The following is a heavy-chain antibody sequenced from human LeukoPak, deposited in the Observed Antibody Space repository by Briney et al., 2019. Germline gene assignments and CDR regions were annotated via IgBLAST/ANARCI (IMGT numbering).Heavy chain of an antibody. CDR2: IYYSGST. CDR3: ASPSGATGAFDI. CDR1: GGSISSYY. D-gene: IGHD3-10*01. Sequence: SETLSLTCTVSGGSISSYYWSWIRQPPGKGLEWIGYIYYSGSTNYNPSLKSRVTISVDTSKNQFSLKLSSVTAADTAVYYCASPSGATGAFDIWGQGTMVTVSS. J-gene: IGHJ3*02. V-gene: IGHV4-59*01.